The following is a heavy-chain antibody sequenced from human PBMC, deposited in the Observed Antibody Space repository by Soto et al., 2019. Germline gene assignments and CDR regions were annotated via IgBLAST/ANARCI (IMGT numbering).Heavy chain of an antibody. CDR2: IYYIGST. J-gene: IGHJ4*02. CDR1: VGSISSYY. Sequence: SETLSLTCTVSVGSISSYYWSWIRQPPGKGLEWIGYIYYIGSTNYNPSLKIRVTISVDTSKNQFSLKLSSVTAADTAVYYCARDIYDSSGYPLYYFDYWGQGTLVTVSS. V-gene: IGHV4-59*01. CDR3: ARDIYDSSGYPLYYFDY. D-gene: IGHD3-22*01.